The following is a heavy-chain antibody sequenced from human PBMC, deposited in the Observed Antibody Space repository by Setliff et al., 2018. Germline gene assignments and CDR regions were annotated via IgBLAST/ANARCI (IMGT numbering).Heavy chain of an antibody. J-gene: IGHJ5*02. CDR2: IYHSGST. V-gene: IGHV4-38-2*02. Sequence: SETLSLTCAVSGYSISSGYYWGWIRQPPGKGLEGIGSIYHSGSTYYNPSLKSRVTIPVDTSKNHFALKMSSVTAADTAVYYCARDQCNFWSGYFYEASWFDPWGQGTLVTVSS. CDR1: GYSISSGYY. D-gene: IGHD3-3*01. CDR3: ARDQCNFWSGYFYEASWFDP.